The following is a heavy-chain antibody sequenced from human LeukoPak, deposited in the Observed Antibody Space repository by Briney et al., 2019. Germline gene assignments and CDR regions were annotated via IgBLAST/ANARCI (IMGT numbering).Heavy chain of an antibody. Sequence: PSETLSLTCTVSTGSMSGYFWTWLRQPAGKGLEWIGRTYTTGSAYYNPSLESRVTFSLDTSNNQFSLDVTSVTAADTAVYFCARGRELTGVAGHYSFDYWGQGILVSVSS. V-gene: IGHV4-4*07. CDR1: TGSMSGYF. CDR2: TYTTGSA. CDR3: ARGRELTGVAGHYSFDY. J-gene: IGHJ4*02. D-gene: IGHD1-26*01.